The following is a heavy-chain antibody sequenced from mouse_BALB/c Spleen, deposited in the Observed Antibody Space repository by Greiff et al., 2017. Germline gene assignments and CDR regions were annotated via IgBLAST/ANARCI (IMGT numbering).Heavy chain of an antibody. V-gene: IGHV2-9*02. CDR2: IWAGGST. Sequence: VQLQESGPGLVAPSQSLSITCTVSGFSLTSYGVHWVRQPPGKGLEWLGVIWAGGSTNYNSALMSRLSISKDNSKSQVFLKMNSLQTDDTAMYYCARDHRYDQAWFAYWGQGTLVTVSA. D-gene: IGHD2-14*01. CDR1: GFSLTSYG. CDR3: ARDHRYDQAWFAY. J-gene: IGHJ3*01.